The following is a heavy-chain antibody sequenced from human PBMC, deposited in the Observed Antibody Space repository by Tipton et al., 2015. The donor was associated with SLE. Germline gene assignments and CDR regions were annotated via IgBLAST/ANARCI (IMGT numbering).Heavy chain of an antibody. V-gene: IGHV4-30-2*01. Sequence: LRLSCAVSGGSINSGDYSWSWIRQPPGKGLVWIGYIFHSGNAYYNPSLKSRVTISVDMSRNQFSLKLRSVTAADTAVYYCARVMGPGQAFKIWGQGTVVTVSS. CDR2: IFHSGNA. D-gene: IGHD5-24*01. J-gene: IGHJ3*02. CDR1: GGSINSGDYS. CDR3: ARVMGPGQAFKI.